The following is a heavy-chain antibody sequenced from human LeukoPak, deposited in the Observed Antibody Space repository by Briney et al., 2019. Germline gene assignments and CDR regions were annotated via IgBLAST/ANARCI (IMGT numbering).Heavy chain of an antibody. CDR1: GFTFRNHW. J-gene: IGHJ4*02. V-gene: IGHV3-74*03. Sequence: PGGSLRLSCAASGFTFRNHWMHWVRHTPGKGVGWVSRISSDGSSTTYEDSVKGGFTISRDNAKNTLYLQMNNLRAEDTAMYYCARDQRVTGRPDIDYWGQGTLVIVSS. D-gene: IGHD6-6*01. CDR2: ISSDGSST. CDR3: ARDQRVTGRPDIDY.